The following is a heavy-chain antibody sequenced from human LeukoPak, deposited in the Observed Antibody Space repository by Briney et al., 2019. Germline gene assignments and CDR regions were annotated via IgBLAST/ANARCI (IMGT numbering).Heavy chain of an antibody. J-gene: IGHJ6*03. V-gene: IGHV3-23*01. Sequence: GGSLRLSCAASGFTFGSYGMSWVRQAPGKGLEWVSTVSGSAGRTDYADPVKGRFTISRDNLKNTLYLQMNGLRAEDTAVYYCAKNRGHCVDGVCHNYYYMDVWGRGTTVTVSS. CDR2: VSGSAGRT. CDR3: AKNRGHCVDGVCHNYYYMDV. D-gene: IGHD2-8*02. CDR1: GFTFGSYG.